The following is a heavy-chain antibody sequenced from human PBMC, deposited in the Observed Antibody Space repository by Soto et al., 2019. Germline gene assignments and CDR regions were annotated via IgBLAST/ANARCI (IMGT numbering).Heavy chain of an antibody. CDR1: GGTFSSYA. CDR3: AGVNR. D-gene: IGHD3-22*01. J-gene: IGHJ4*02. V-gene: IGHV1-69*12. Sequence: QVQLVQSGAEVKKPGSSVKVSCKASGGTFSSYAISWVRQAPGQGLEWMGGIIPIFGTANYAQKFQGRVTITADETTGHSLMEVRRLGTWDTGVEFRAGVNRRGPGTPVPVSS. CDR2: IIPIFGTA.